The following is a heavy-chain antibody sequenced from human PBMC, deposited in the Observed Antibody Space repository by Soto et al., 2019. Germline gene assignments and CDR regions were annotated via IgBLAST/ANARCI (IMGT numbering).Heavy chain of an antibody. CDR3: ARGGTIFGVLGPKRGPMDV. CDR2: IIPIFGTA. Sequence: QVQLVQSGAEVKKPGSSVKVSCKASGGTFSSYAISWVRQAPGQGLEWMGGIIPIFGTANYAQKFQGRVTITADESTSRAYMELRSLRSGDTAVYYCARGGTIFGVLGPKRGPMDVWGQGTTVTASS. D-gene: IGHD3-3*01. V-gene: IGHV1-69*12. CDR1: GGTFSSYA. J-gene: IGHJ6*01.